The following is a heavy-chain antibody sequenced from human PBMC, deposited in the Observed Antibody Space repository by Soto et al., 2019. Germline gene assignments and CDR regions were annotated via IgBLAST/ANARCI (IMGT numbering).Heavy chain of an antibody. CDR1: GGTFSSYA. V-gene: IGHV1-69*06. CDR2: IIPIFGTA. J-gene: IGHJ5*02. CDR3: ARSVVPAASSHIPGWFDP. D-gene: IGHD2-2*01. Sequence: QVQLVQSGAEVKKPGSSLKVSCKASGGTFSSYAISWVRQAPGQGLEWMGGIIPIFGTANYAQKFQGRVTITADNATSTAYRELSSLRAEDTAVYYCARSVVPAASSHIPGWFDPWGQGTLVTVSS.